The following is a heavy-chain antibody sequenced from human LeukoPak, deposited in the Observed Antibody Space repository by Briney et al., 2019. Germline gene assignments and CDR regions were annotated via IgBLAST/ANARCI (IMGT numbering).Heavy chain of an antibody. CDR3: ARGKSSGWYLGY. J-gene: IGHJ4*02. CDR2: ISSSGSTI. V-gene: IGHV3-48*03. D-gene: IGHD6-19*01. CDR1: GFTFSSYE. Sequence: GGSLRLSCAASGFTFSSYEMNWVRQAPGKGLEWVSYISSSGSTIYYADSVKGRFTISRDNAKNSLYLQMNSLRAEDTAVYYCARGKSSGWYLGYWGRGNLVTVSS.